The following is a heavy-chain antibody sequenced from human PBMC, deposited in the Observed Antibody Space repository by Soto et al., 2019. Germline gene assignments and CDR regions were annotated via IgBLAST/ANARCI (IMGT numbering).Heavy chain of an antibody. CDR3: AKRRGAGGNFDY. D-gene: IGHD1-26*01. J-gene: IGHJ4*02. CDR1: GFTFSSYA. Sequence: PGGSLRLSCAASGFTFSSYAMGWVRQGPGKGLEWVAVVSIGGSTHYADSVRGRFTISRDNSKNTLSLQMNSLTAEDTAVYFCAKRRGAGGNFDYWGQGALVPVSS. V-gene: IGHV3-23*01. CDR2: VSIGGST.